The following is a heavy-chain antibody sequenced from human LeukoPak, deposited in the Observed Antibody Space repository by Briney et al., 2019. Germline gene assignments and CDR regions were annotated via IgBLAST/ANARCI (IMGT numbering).Heavy chain of an antibody. CDR3: ARGHYYDSSGYYF. Sequence: SETLSLTCAVYGGSFSGYYWSWIRQPPGKGLEWIGELNHSGSTNYNPSLKSRVTISVDTSKNQFSLKLSSVTAADTAVYYCARGHYYDSSGYYFWGQGTLVTVSS. CDR2: LNHSGST. D-gene: IGHD3-22*01. V-gene: IGHV4-34*01. CDR1: GGSFSGYY. J-gene: IGHJ4*02.